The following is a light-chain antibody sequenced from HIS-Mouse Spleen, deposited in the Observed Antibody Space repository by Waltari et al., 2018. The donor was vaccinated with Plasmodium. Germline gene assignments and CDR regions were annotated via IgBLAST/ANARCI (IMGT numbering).Light chain of an antibody. V-gene: IGLV2-14*01. CDR2: EVS. CDR1: SSDGGGYNY. Sequence: QSALTQPASVSGSPGQSITISCTGTSSDGGGYNYVSWYQQPPGKAPKLMIYEVSNRPSGVSNRFSGSKSGNTASLTISGLQAEDEADYYCSSYTSSSTLVVFGGGTKLTVL. J-gene: IGLJ2*01. CDR3: SSYTSSSTLVV.